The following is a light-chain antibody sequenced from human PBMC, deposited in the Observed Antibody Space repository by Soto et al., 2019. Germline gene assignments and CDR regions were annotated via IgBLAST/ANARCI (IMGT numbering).Light chain of an antibody. CDR2: KAS. V-gene: IGKV1-5*03. CDR3: QQYDTSPLT. Sequence: DIQLTQYPSTLSASIGDTIAITSQASHSIDTWWARYQQRPGKAPKLLIYKASSLEGGVPSRFSGSGTGTEFTLTISSLQPDDFGTYYCQQYDTSPLTFGGGPKVDI. J-gene: IGKJ4*01. CDR1: HSIDTW.